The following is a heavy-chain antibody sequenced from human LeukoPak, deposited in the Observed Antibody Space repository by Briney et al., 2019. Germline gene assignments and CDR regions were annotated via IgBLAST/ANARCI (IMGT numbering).Heavy chain of an antibody. Sequence: ASVTVSCKASGYTFTSYAMHWVRQAPGQRLEWMGWINGDNGNTKYSQKFQGRVTITRDTSAYTAYMELRSLNSADTAVYFCARAPYDILTGYSLNWFDPWGQGTLVTVSS. V-gene: IGHV1-3*01. D-gene: IGHD3-9*01. J-gene: IGHJ5*02. CDR1: GYTFTSYA. CDR2: INGDNGNT. CDR3: ARAPYDILTGYSLNWFDP.